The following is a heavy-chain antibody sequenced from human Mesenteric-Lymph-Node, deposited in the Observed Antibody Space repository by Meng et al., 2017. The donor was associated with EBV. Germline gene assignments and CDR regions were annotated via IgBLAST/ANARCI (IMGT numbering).Heavy chain of an antibody. Sequence: GPGLLGLRETLSVSCSVVSVTVSRDSFLWSWIRQPPGKGFEWIAFVYDSGITHSRPSPKGRVTISVDTSKNQFSLELSAMTPADTAVYYCARDRGWELLDYWGQGTLVTVSS. J-gene: IGHJ4*02. D-gene: IGHD1-26*01. CDR3: ARDRGWELLDY. V-gene: IGHV4-61*01. CDR1: SVTVSRDSFL. CDR2: VYDSGIT.